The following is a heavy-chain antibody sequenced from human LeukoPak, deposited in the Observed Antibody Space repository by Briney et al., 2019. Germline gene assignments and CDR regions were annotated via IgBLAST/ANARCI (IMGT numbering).Heavy chain of an antibody. CDR2: INSDGSST. D-gene: IGHD5-12*01. J-gene: IGHJ6*02. CDR1: GFTFSSYW. Sequence: PGGSLRLSCAASGFTFSSYWMHWVRQAPGKGLVWFSRINSDGSSTSYADSVKGRFTISRDNAKNTLYLQMHSLRPEDTAVYYCARERLRPPYYYYYGMDVWGQGTTVTVSS. CDR3: ARERLRPPYYYYYGMDV. V-gene: IGHV3-74*01.